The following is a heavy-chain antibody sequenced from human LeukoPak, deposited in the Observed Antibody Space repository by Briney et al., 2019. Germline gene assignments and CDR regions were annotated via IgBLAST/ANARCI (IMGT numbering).Heavy chain of an antibody. CDR2: ISSSSSYI. CDR1: GFTFSSYS. Sequence: GGPLRLSCAASGFTFSSYSMNWVRQAPGKGLEWVSSISSSSSYIYYADSVKGRFTISRDNAKNSLYLQMNSLRAEDAAVYYCARDLDTMAGYWGQGTLVTVSS. V-gene: IGHV3-21*01. J-gene: IGHJ4*02. D-gene: IGHD3-10*01. CDR3: ARDLDTMAGY.